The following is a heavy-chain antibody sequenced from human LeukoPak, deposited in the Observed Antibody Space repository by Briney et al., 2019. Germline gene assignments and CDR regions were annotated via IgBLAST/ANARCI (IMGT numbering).Heavy chain of an antibody. CDR2: ISDSGKT. Sequence: SETLSLTCTVSGASITSNDYSWSWIRQPPGKGLEWIGMISDSGKTYFNPSLKSRVTISADTSKNQFSLRQTSLAAADTAVYYCARLRVAMVRGVPYFDSWGQGALVTVSS. CDR1: GASITSNDYS. CDR3: ARLRVAMVRGVPYFDS. J-gene: IGHJ4*02. D-gene: IGHD3-10*01. V-gene: IGHV4-39*01.